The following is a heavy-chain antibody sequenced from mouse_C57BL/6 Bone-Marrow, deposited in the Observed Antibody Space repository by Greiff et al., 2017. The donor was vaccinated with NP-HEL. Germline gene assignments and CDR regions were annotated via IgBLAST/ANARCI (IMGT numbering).Heavy chain of an antibody. Sequence: DVHLVESGGGLVKPGGSLKLSCAASGFTFSSYAMSWVRQTPEKRLEWVATISDGGSYTYYPDNVKGRFTISRDNAKNNLYLQMSHLKSEDTAMYYCARWDYDSWFAYWGQGTLVTVSA. D-gene: IGHD2-4*01. CDR2: ISDGGSYT. V-gene: IGHV5-4*01. J-gene: IGHJ3*01. CDR3: ARWDYDSWFAY. CDR1: GFTFSSYA.